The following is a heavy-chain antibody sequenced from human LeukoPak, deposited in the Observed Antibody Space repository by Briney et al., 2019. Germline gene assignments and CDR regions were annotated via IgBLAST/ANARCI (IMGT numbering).Heavy chain of an antibody. CDR2: IYYSGST. Sequence: PSETLSLTCTVSGGSISSYYWSWIRQPPGKGLEWIGYIYYSGSTNYNPSLKSRVTISVDTSKNQFSLKLSSVTAADTAVYYCARFSKDYDILTGYSRSYYFDYWGQGTLVTVSS. J-gene: IGHJ4*02. D-gene: IGHD3-9*01. CDR3: ARFSKDYDILTGYSRSYYFDY. V-gene: IGHV4-59*01. CDR1: GGSISSYY.